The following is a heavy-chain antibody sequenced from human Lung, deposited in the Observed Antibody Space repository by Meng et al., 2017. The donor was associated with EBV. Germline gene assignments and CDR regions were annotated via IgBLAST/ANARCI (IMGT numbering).Heavy chain of an antibody. V-gene: IGHV7-4-1*02. CDR1: GYIFNNYG. CDR3: VRDKIAVAGITGDY. Sequence: QGQLVESGAEVKKPGGSVKVSCKASGYIFNNYGVSWVRQAPGQGPEWMGWINTNTGNPTYAQGFTGRFVFSLDTSVSTAYLQISSLKAEDTAVYYCVRDKIAVAGITGDYWGQGTLVTVSS. D-gene: IGHD6-19*01. J-gene: IGHJ4*02. CDR2: INTNTGNP.